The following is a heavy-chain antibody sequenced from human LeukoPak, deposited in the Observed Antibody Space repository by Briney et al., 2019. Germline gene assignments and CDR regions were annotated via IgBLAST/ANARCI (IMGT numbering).Heavy chain of an antibody. CDR3: AKGMDCSSTSCYEEAYYYYYYGMDV. V-gene: IGHV3-23*01. CDR1: GFTFSSYA. CDR2: ISGSGGST. J-gene: IGHJ6*02. Sequence: PGGSLRLSCAASGFTFSSYAMSWVRQAPGKGLEWVSAISGSGGSTYYADSVKGRITISRDNSKNTLYLQMNSLRAEDTAVYYCAKGMDCSSTSCYEEAYYYYYYGMDVWGQGTTVTVSS. D-gene: IGHD2-2*01.